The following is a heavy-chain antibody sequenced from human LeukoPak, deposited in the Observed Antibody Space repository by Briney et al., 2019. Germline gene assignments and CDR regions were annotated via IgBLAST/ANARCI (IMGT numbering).Heavy chain of an antibody. V-gene: IGHV3-66*01. Sequence: PGGFLRLSCAASGFTVSNSYMSWVRQAPGKGLEWVSIIYSGGSTYYADSVKGRFTISRDNSKNTLSLQINSLRAEDTAVYYCARTRSYSFDYWGRGTLVTVSS. CDR1: GFTVSNSY. CDR2: IYSGGST. J-gene: IGHJ4*02. D-gene: IGHD3-22*01. CDR3: ARTRSYSFDY.